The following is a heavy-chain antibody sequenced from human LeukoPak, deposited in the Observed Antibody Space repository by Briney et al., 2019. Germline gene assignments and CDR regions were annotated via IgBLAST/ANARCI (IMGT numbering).Heavy chain of an antibody. J-gene: IGHJ4*02. CDR1: GFTFSSYG. V-gene: IGHV3-33*01. CDR3: ARDLGGGSYYFDY. D-gene: IGHD2-15*01. Sequence: PGGSLRLSCAASGFTFSSYGMHWVRQAPGKGLEWVAVIWYDGSNKYYADSVKGRFTISRDNSKNTLYLQMNSLRAEDTAVYYCARDLGGGSYYFDYWGQGTLVTVSS. CDR2: IWYDGSNK.